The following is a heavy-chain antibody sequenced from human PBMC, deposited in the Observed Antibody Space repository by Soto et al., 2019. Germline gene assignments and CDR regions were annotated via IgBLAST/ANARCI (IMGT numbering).Heavy chain of an antibody. Sequence: SETLSLTCTVSGGSISSNYWTWIRQPPGKGLEWIGYVYNSGSTNYNPSLKSRVTISEDTSKSQFSLKVNSMTAADTAVYYCARYRREAVAGYTLDYWGQGILVTVSS. CDR1: GGSISSNY. CDR3: ARYRREAVAGYTLDY. D-gene: IGHD6-13*01. V-gene: IGHV4-59*01. CDR2: VYNSGST. J-gene: IGHJ4*02.